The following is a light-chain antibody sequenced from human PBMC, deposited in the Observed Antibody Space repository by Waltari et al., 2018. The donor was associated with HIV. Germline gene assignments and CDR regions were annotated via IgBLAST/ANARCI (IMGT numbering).Light chain of an antibody. V-gene: IGLV2-8*01. CDR1: DSDIGTYKL. Sequence: HSDLTQPPSASGSPGQSVTISCTGSDSDIGTYKLVSWYQHPPGKAPKLIIYEVNKRLSGVPDRFSGSKSGDTASLTVSGLQAEDEADYYCASYRGLNNLGVFGTGTKVTVL. J-gene: IGLJ1*01. CDR3: ASYRGLNNLGV. CDR2: EVN.